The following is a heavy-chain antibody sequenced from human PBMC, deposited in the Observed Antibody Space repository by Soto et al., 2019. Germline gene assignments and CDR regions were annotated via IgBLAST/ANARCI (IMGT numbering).Heavy chain of an antibody. D-gene: IGHD1-1*01. CDR3: ARERGNSGTFDY. J-gene: IGHJ4*01. CDR1: GYTFNRYA. CDR2: INAGSGTS. Sequence: VQLVQSAAEVREPGASVKVSCKASGYTFNRYAMHWVRQAPGQSLEWMGWINAGSGTSVYSEKFLSRFSFNRDTSASTAYMELRSLGSGDTAVYYCARERGNSGTFDYWGQGTLVTVSS. V-gene: IGHV1-3*01.